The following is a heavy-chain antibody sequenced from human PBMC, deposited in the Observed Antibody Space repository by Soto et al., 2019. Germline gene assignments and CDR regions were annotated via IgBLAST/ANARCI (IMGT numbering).Heavy chain of an antibody. V-gene: IGHV4-31*03. J-gene: IGHJ4*02. CDR1: GGSISSGGYY. Sequence: PSETLSLTCTVSGGSISSGGYYWSWIRQHPGKGLEWIGYIYYSGSTYYNPSLKSRVTISVDTSKNQFSLKLSSVTAADTAVYYCARDYQWGSSGWYGYWGQGNLVTVSS. CDR2: IYYSGST. D-gene: IGHD6-19*01. CDR3: ARDYQWGSSGWYGY.